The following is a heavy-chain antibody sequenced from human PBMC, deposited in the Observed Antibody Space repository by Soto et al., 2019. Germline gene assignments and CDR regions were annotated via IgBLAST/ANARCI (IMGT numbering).Heavy chain of an antibody. CDR3: SSSIFGVIVTRNY. V-gene: IGHV3-73*01. D-gene: IGHD3-3*02. Sequence: EVHLVESGGGLVQPGGSLKLSCAASGFTFSDSAIHWVRQASGKGLEWVGRIRTKTNSYATTYAASVEGRFTISRDDSKKTSYLQMNSLKTEDTAVYYCSSSIFGVIVTRNYWGQGTLVTVSS. J-gene: IGHJ4*02. CDR2: IRTKTNSYAT. CDR1: GFTFSDSA.